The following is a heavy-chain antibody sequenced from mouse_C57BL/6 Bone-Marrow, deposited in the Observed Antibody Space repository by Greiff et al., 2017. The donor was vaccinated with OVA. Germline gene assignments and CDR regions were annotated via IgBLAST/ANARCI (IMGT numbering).Heavy chain of an antibody. J-gene: IGHJ3*01. CDR1: GFNIKNTY. CDR2: TDPANGNT. V-gene: IGHV14-3*01. CDR3: AQDSSGPSWFAY. Sequence: EVKLQESVAELVRPGASVKLSCTASGFNIKNTYMHWVKQRPEQGLEWIGRTDPANGNTKYAPKFQGKATITADPSSNTAYLQLSSLTSEDTAIYYCAQDSSGPSWFAYWGQGTLVTVSA. D-gene: IGHD3-2*02.